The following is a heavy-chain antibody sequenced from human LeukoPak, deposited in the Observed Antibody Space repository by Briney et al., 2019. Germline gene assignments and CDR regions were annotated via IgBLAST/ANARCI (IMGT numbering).Heavy chain of an antibody. CDR2: INHSGST. Sequence: SETLSLTCAVYGGSFSGYYWSWIRQPPGKGLEWIGEINHSGSTNYNPSLKSRVTISVDTSKNQFSLKLSSVTAADTAVYYCARLRSSSWYVNDYWGQGTLVTVSS. V-gene: IGHV4-34*01. J-gene: IGHJ4*02. D-gene: IGHD6-13*01. CDR1: GGSFSGYY. CDR3: ARLRSSSWYVNDY.